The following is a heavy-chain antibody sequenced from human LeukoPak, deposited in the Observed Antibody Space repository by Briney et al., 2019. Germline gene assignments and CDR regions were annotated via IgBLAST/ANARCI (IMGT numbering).Heavy chain of an antibody. Sequence: PSQTPSLTCTVSGGSISSYYWSWIRQPARKGLEWIGRIYTSGSTNYNPSLKSRVTMSVDTSKNQFSLKLSSVTAADTAVYYCARDWIAVAGTGGNWFDPWGQGTLVTVSS. CDR2: IYTSGST. CDR3: ARDWIAVAGTGGNWFDP. J-gene: IGHJ5*02. V-gene: IGHV4-4*07. CDR1: GGSISSYY. D-gene: IGHD6-19*01.